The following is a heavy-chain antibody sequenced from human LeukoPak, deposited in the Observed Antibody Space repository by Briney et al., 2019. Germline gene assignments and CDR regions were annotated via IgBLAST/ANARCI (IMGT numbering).Heavy chain of an antibody. CDR1: GFTFSSYW. CDR2: IKQDGSEK. Sequence: PGGSLRLSCAASGFTFSSYWMSWVRQAPGKGLEWVANIKQDGSEKYYVDSVKGRFTISRDNAKNSLYLQMNSLRAEDTAVYYXXXXXXXXWSESSDYWGQGTLVTVSS. V-gene: IGHV3-7*01. D-gene: IGHD2-8*02. J-gene: IGHJ4*02. CDR3: XXXXXXXWSESSDY.